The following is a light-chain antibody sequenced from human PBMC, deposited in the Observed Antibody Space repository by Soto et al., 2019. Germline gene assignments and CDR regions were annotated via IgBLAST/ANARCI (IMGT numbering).Light chain of an antibody. CDR1: QSISSW. CDR3: QQYNSYSPWT. CDR2: DAS. Sequence: DIQMTQSPSTLSASVGDRVTITCRASQSISSWLAWYQQKPGKAPKLLIYDASSLASGVPSRFSGSGSGTEFILTISSLQPDDFATYYCQQYNSYSPWTFGQGTKVEIK. V-gene: IGKV1-5*01. J-gene: IGKJ1*01.